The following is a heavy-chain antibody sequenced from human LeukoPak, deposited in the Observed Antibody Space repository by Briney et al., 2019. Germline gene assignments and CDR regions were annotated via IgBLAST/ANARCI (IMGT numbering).Heavy chain of an antibody. CDR1: GFTFSSYW. CDR2: INSDGSST. Sequence: QPGGSLRLSCAASGFTFSSYWMHWVRQAPGKGLVWVSRINSDGSSTSYADSVKGRFTISRDNSKNTLYLQMNSLRADDTAVYFCARDLGYSSTHGFDSWGQGILVTVSS. J-gene: IGHJ4*02. V-gene: IGHV3-74*01. D-gene: IGHD6-13*01. CDR3: ARDLGYSSTHGFDS.